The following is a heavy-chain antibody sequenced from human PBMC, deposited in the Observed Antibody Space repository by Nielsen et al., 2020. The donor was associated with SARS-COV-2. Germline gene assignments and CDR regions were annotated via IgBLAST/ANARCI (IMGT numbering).Heavy chain of an antibody. CDR3: AKDSTDAPFDY. Sequence: LSLTCAASGFTFSSYGMHWVRQAPGKGLEWVAVISYDGSNKYYADSVKGRFTISRDNSKNTLYLQMNSLRAEDTAVYYCAKDSTDAPFDYWGQGTLVTVSS. CDR1: GFTFSSYG. CDR2: ISYDGSNK. V-gene: IGHV3-30*18. J-gene: IGHJ4*02.